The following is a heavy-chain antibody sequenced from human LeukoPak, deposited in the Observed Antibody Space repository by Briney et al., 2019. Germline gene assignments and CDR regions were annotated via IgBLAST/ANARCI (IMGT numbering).Heavy chain of an antibody. J-gene: IGHJ5*02. CDR1: GGTFSSYA. CDR2: IIPIFGTA. Sequence: ASVKVSCKASGGTFSSYAISWVRQAPGQGLEWMGGIIPIFGTANYAQKFQGRVTITTDESTSTAYMELSSLRSEDTAVYYCARGPPTHHWNYGRFDPWGQGTLVTVSS. D-gene: IGHD1-7*01. CDR3: ARGPPTHHWNYGRFDP. V-gene: IGHV1-69*05.